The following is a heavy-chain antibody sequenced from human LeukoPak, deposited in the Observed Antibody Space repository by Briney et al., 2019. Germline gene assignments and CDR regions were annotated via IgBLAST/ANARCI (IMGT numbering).Heavy chain of an antibody. CDR3: ARDGFYGDYEDY. CDR2: IKYDGDEE. D-gene: IGHD4-17*01. V-gene: IGHV3-7*01. CDR1: GFTFSDYW. J-gene: IGHJ4*02. Sequence: GGSLRLSCAASGFTFSDYWMSWMRQAPGKGLEWVANIKYDGDEEYYVDSVKGRFTISRDNAKNSLYLQLNSLRAEDTAVYYCARDGFYGDYEDYWGQGTLVTVSS.